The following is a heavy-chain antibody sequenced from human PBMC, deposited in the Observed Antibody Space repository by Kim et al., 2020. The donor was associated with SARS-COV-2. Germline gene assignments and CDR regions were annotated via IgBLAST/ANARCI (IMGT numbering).Heavy chain of an antibody. CDR3: ARGRYSSGWNWFDP. CDR2: INHSGST. J-gene: IGHJ5*02. Sequence: SETLSLTCAVYGGSFSGYYWSWIRQPPGKGLEWIGEINHSGSTNYNPSLKSRVTISVDTSKNQFSLKLSSVTAADTAVYYCARGRYSSGWNWFDPWGQGTLVTVSS. D-gene: IGHD6-19*01. V-gene: IGHV4-34*01. CDR1: GGSFSGYY.